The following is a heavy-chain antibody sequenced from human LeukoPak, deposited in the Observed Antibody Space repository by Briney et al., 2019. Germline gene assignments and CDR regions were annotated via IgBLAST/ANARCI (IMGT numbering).Heavy chain of an antibody. CDR2: IYRDGST. CDR3: ARRNYDTLAGALFYFDS. J-gene: IGHJ4*01. Sequence: SSGTLSLTCAVSDASISNNYWWTWVPPPPGEGLGWVGEIYRDGSTKHNPSLKSRVIMTIDKSKQQFSLRVLSVTAADPAVYYCARRNYDTLAGALFYFDSWGRGILVTVSS. V-gene: IGHV4-4*02. CDR1: DASISNNYW. D-gene: IGHD3-9*01.